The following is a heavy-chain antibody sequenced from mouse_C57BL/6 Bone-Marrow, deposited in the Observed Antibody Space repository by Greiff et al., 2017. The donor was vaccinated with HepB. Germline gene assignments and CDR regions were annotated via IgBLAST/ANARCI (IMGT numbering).Heavy chain of an antibody. CDR1: GYAFSSYW. D-gene: IGHD1-1*01. CDR2: IYPGDGDT. J-gene: IGHJ1*03. CDR3: ARGTVWYFDV. Sequence: VQLQQSGAELVKPGASVKISCKASGYAFSSYWMNWVKQRPGKGLEWIGQIYPGDGDTNYNGKFKGKATLTADNSSSTAYMQLSSLTSEDAAVYFCARGTVWYFDVWGTGTTVTVSS. V-gene: IGHV1-80*01.